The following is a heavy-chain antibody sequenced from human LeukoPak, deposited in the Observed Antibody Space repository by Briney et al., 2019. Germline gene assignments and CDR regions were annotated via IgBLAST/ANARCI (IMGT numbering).Heavy chain of an antibody. V-gene: IGHV3-15*01. CDR2: IKRKADGGTI. J-gene: IGHJ4*02. Sequence: GGSLRLPCAGSGLTFSDAWMSWVRQAPGKGLEWVGRIKRKADGGTIDYAAPVKGRFTISRDDSKNTLYLQMNSLKTEDTAVYYCTTEGEDWGQGTLVTVSS. CDR1: GLTFSDAW. CDR3: TTEGED. D-gene: IGHD3-10*01.